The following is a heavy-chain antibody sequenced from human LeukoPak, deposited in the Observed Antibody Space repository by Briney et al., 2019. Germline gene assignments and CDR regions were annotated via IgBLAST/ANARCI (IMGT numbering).Heavy chain of an antibody. Sequence: ASVKVSCKASGDTFSSFAISWVRQAPGQGLEWMGGIIPIFGTANYAQKFQGRVTIATDESTSTAYMELSSLRSEDTAVYYCARGVRVADFYYYYMDVWGKGTTVTVSS. D-gene: IGHD6-19*01. J-gene: IGHJ6*03. V-gene: IGHV1-69*05. CDR3: ARGVRVADFYYYYMDV. CDR2: IIPIFGTA. CDR1: GDTFSSFA.